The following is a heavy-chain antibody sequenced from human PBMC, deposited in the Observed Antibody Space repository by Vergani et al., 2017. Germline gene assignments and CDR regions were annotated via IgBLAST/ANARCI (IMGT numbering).Heavy chain of an antibody. CDR3: ARDGLLWFGEPVVAFDI. D-gene: IGHD3-10*01. V-gene: IGHV4-4*07. Sequence: QVQLQESGPGLVKHSETLSLTCTVSGGSISSYYWSWIGQPAGKGLEWIGRIYTSGSTNYNPSLKSRVTMSVDTSKNPFTLKLSSVTAADTAVYYCARDGLLWFGEPVVAFDIWGQGTMVTVSS. CDR1: GGSISSYY. J-gene: IGHJ3*02. CDR2: IYTSGST.